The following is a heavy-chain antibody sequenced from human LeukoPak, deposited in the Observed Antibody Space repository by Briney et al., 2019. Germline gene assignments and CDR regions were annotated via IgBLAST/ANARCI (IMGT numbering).Heavy chain of an antibody. V-gene: IGHV3-49*03. CDR2: IRGKAFGGTT. Sequence: GGSLRLFCTGSGFTFGDSAMSWFRQAPGKGLEWVGFIRGKAFGGTTELAASVKGRFTISRDDSKRFAYLQMNGLKSEDTAVYYCSRANYSSGWYALLFDYWGQGTLVTVSS. CDR3: SRANYSSGWYALLFDY. CDR1: GFTFGDSA. D-gene: IGHD6-19*01. J-gene: IGHJ4*02.